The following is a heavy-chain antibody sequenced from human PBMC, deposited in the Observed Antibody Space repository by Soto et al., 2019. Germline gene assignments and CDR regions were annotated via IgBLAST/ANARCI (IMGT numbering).Heavy chain of an antibody. CDR3: ARVGTMIVVDSLDY. CDR2: VNPIVSMS. V-gene: IGHV1-69*04. D-gene: IGHD3-22*01. Sequence: SVKVSCKASGDTFNFYSINWVRQAPGLGLEWMGRVNPIVSMSNYAQKFQGRVTMTADKSTSTAYMELSSLRSEDTAVYYCARVGTMIVVDSLDYWGQGTLVTV. J-gene: IGHJ4*02. CDR1: GDTFNFYS.